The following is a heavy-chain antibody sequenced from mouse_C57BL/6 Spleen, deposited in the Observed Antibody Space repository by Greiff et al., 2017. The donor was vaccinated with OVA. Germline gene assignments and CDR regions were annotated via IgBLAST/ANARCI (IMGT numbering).Heavy chain of an antibody. CDR2: ISYDGSN. CDR3: ARGDYDYPFAD. J-gene: IGHJ3*01. Sequence: EVQRVESGPGLVKPSQSLSLTCSVTGYSITSGYYWNWIRQFPGNKLEWMGYISYDGSNNYNPSLKNRISITRDTSKNQFFLKLNSVTTEDTATYYCARGDYDYPFADWGQGTLVTVSA. CDR1: GYSITSGYY. D-gene: IGHD2-4*01. V-gene: IGHV3-6*01.